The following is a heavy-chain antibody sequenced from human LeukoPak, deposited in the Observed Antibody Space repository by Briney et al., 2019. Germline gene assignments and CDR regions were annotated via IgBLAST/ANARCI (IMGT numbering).Heavy chain of an antibody. D-gene: IGHD3-22*01. CDR2: ISGSGGST. J-gene: IGHJ3*02. CDR3: AKVPPCITMIVVVGAFDI. CDR1: GFTFSSYA. V-gene: IGHV3-23*01. Sequence: GGSLRLSCAASGFTFSSYAMSWVRQAPGKGLEWVSAISGSGGSTYYADSVKGRFTISRDNSKNTLYLQMNSLRAEDTAVYYCAKVPPCITMIVVVGAFDIWGQGTMVTVSS.